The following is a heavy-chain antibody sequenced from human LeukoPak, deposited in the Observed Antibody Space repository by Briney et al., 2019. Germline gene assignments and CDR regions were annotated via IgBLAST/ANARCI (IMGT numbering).Heavy chain of an antibody. CDR2: IYYSGST. CDR1: GGSISSGGYY. CDR3: ARGGDGSSWHL. V-gene: IGHV4-31*03. Sequence: PSETLSLTCTVSGGSISSGGYYWSWIRQHPGKGLEWIGYIYYSGSTYYNPSLKSRVTISVDTSKNQFSLKLSSVTAADTAVYYCARGGDGSSWHLWGQGTLVTVSS. J-gene: IGHJ5*02. D-gene: IGHD6-13*01.